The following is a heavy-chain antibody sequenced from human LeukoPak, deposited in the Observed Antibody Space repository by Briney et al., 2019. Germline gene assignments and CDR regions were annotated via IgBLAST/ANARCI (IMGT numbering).Heavy chain of an antibody. J-gene: IGHJ2*01. CDR3: ARHDVPGDSTNWFFDL. V-gene: IGHV5-51*01. CDR2: IYPGDSDT. Sequence: GESLKISCKGFGYSFSSYWIGWVRQMPGKGLEWMGIIYPGDSDTRYSPSFQGQVTISADKSISTAYLQWSRLQASDTAIYYCARHDVPGDSTNWFFDLWGRGTLVTVSS. CDR1: GYSFSSYW. D-gene: IGHD7-27*01.